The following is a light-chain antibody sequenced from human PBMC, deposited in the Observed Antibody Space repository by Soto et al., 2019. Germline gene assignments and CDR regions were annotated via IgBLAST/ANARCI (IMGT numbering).Light chain of an antibody. CDR3: SSYAGSNNVV. CDR2: EVS. CDR1: SSDVGGYHY. Sequence: QSVLTQPPSASGSPGQSVTISCTGTSSDVGGYHYVSWYQQHPGKAPKLILYEVSKRPSGVPDRFSGSKSGNTASLTVSGLQAEDEADYYCSSYAGSNNVVFGGGTKLTVL. J-gene: IGLJ2*01. V-gene: IGLV2-8*01.